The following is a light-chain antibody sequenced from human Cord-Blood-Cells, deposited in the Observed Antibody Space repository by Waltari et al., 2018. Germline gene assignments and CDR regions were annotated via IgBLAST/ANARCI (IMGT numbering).Light chain of an antibody. CDR3: QQYYSTPWT. CDR2: WAS. J-gene: IGKJ1*01. V-gene: IGKV4-1*01. CDR1: QSVLYSSNNKNY. Sequence: DIVMTQSPDSLAVSLRERATIHCKSSQSVLYSSNNKNYLAWYQQKPGQPPKLLIYWASTREAGVPDRFSGSGSGTDFTLTISSLQAEDVAVYYCQQYYSTPWTFGQGTKVEIK.